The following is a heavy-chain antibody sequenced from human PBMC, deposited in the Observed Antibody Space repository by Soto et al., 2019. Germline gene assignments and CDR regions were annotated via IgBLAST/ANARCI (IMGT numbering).Heavy chain of an antibody. CDR3: ARYYDSSDRPYFHH. CDR1: GGSISSSGYY. J-gene: IGHJ1*01. CDR2: IYYTGTT. D-gene: IGHD3-22*01. V-gene: IGHV4-39*01. Sequence: SETLSLTCTVSGGSISSSGYYWGWIRQPPGKGLEWVGTIYYTGTTYYNPSLKTRLTIPVDTSKNQFSLKLSSVTAADTAVYFCARYYDSSDRPYFHHWGQGMLVTVS.